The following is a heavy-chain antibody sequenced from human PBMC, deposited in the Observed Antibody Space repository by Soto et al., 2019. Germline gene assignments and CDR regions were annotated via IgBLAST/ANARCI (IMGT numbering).Heavy chain of an antibody. CDR2: IIPIFGTA. Sequence: QVQLVQSGAEVKKPGSSVKVSCKASGGTFSSYAISWVRQAPGQGLEWMGGIIPIFGTANYAQKFQGRVTITADESTSTAYMELSSLRSEDTAVYYCARVGRGTVAETLEGWFDPWGQGTLVTVSS. D-gene: IGHD6-19*01. V-gene: IGHV1-69*01. J-gene: IGHJ5*02. CDR3: ARVGRGTVAETLEGWFDP. CDR1: GGTFSSYA.